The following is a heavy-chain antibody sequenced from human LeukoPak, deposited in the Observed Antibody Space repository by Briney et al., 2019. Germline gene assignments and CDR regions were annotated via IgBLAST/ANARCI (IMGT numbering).Heavy chain of an antibody. J-gene: IGHJ5*02. CDR2: ISADNGDT. CDR1: GYTFTSYG. V-gene: IGHV1-18*01. Sequence: ASVKVSYKASGYTFTSYGITWVRQAPGQGLEWMTWISADNGDTNYAQKFKGRVTMTTETSTSTAYMELRSLRSDDTAVYYCAREVWNSRDTSGPLDPWGQGTLVIVSS. CDR3: AREVWNSRDTSGPLDP. D-gene: IGHD6-19*01.